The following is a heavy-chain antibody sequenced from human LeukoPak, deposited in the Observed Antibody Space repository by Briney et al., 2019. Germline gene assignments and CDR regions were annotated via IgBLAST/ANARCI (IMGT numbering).Heavy chain of an antibody. Sequence: PGGSLRLPCAASGFTFSDYYMSWIRQAPGKGLEWVSAISGSGGSTYYADSVKGRFTISRDNSKNTLYLQMNSLRAEDTAVYYCAKEDCSSTSCPLAAAGSDYWGQGTLVTVSS. CDR1: GFTFSDYY. CDR3: AKEDCSSTSCPLAAAGSDY. V-gene: IGHV3-23*01. J-gene: IGHJ4*02. D-gene: IGHD2-2*01. CDR2: ISGSGGST.